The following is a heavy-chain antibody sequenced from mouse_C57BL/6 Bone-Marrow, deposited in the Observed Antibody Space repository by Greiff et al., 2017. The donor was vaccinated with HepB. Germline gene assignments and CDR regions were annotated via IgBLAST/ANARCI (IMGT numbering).Heavy chain of an antibody. CDR3: ARRDGNYVSFDY. D-gene: IGHD2-1*01. V-gene: IGHV1-74*01. Sequence: QVQLKQSGAELVKPGASVKVSCKASGYTFTSYWMHWVTQRPGQGLEWIGSINPSDSDTNYNQKVKGKATLTVDKSSSTAYMQLSSLTSEDSAVYYCARRDGNYVSFDYWGQGTTLTVSS. CDR2: INPSDSDT. J-gene: IGHJ2*01. CDR1: GYTFTSYW.